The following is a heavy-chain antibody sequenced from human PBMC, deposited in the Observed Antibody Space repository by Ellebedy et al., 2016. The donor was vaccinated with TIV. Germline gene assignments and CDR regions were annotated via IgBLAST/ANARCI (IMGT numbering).Heavy chain of an antibody. D-gene: IGHD3-10*01. CDR3: ASDWRMDRGIIKSVSDF. V-gene: IGHV3-64*04. CDR1: GFTFSSYI. Sequence: GESLKISCSASGFTFSSYIMHWVRQTPGKGLECVSAIYGDGSGTFYADSVKGRFTVSRDNSKNTLHLQMNSLRVEDTAVYYCASDWRMDRGIIKSVSDFWGQGILVTVSS. CDR2: IYGDGSGT. J-gene: IGHJ4*02.